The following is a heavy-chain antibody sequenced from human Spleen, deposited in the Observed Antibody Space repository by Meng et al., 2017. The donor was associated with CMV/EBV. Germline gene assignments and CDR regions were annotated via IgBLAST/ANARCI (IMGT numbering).Heavy chain of an antibody. CDR3: ATTPGDVAVLGDNWFDP. CDR2: IIPMYRVV. D-gene: IGHD2-2*01. V-gene: IGHV1-69*17. CDR1: GGTFNNYA. J-gene: IGHJ5*02. Sequence: GGTFNNYAINWVRQAPGQGLEWMGGIIPMYRVVNYAQKLQGRVTITADKSTSTAFMELRSLTSEDTAIYYCATTPGDVAVLGDNWFDPWGHGTLVTVSS.